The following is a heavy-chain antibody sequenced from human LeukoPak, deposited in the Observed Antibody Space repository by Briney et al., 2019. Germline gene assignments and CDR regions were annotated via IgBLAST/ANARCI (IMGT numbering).Heavy chain of an antibody. CDR3: GKTTTGYSSGQKPAWPVDY. J-gene: IGHJ4*02. V-gene: IGHV3-23*01. D-gene: IGHD6-19*01. Sequence: GGSLRRSGEASGFTFGSYAMYWVRQAPGRGLEWVAGIFGSGGSAHYADSAKGRFTISRDNSKNTVYLQINSLRAEDTAVYYCGKTTTGYSSGQKPAWPVDYWGQGTLVTVSS. CDR1: GFTFGSYA. CDR2: IFGSGGSA.